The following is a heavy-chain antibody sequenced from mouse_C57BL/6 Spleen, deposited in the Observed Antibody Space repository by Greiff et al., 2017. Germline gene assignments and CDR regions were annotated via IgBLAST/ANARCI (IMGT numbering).Heavy chain of an antibody. CDR3: ARGGGSSYAMDY. D-gene: IGHD1-1*01. CDR1: GYTFTSYW. CDR2: IDPSDSYT. V-gene: IGHV1-69*01. Sequence: VQLQQPGAELVMPGASVKLSCKASGYTFTSYWMHWVKQRPGQGLEWIGEIDPSDSYTNYYQKFKGKSTLTVDKSSSTAYMQLSSLTSEDSAVYYCARGGGSSYAMDYWGQGTSVTVSS. J-gene: IGHJ4*01.